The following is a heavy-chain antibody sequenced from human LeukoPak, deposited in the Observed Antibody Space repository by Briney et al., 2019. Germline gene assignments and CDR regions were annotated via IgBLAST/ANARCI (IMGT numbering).Heavy chain of an antibody. D-gene: IGHD6-19*01. Sequence: GGSLRLSCAASGFTFSSYSMNWVRQAPGKGLEWVSYISSSSSTIYYADSVKGRFTISRDNAKNSLYLQMNSLRAEDTAVYYCARGGWYFGYGGQGTLVTVSS. CDR2: ISSSSSTI. CDR3: ARGGWYFGY. J-gene: IGHJ4*02. CDR1: GFTFSSYS. V-gene: IGHV3-48*04.